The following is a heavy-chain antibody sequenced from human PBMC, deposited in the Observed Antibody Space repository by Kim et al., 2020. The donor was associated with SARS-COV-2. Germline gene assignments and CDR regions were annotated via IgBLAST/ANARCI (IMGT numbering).Heavy chain of an antibody. D-gene: IGHD2-8*01. J-gene: IGHJ4*02. CDR2: ITHSGSST. CDR3: AKLRTSGRVNPNPNDY. CDR1: GFTFSTYA. Sequence: GGSLRLSCAASGFTFSTYAMSWVRQAPGKGLEWVSSITHSGSSTYYADSVRGRFTISRDNSKNTLYLQLHSLRAEDTAVYFCAKLRTSGRVNPNPNDYWGQGTLVTVSS. V-gene: IGHV3-23*01.